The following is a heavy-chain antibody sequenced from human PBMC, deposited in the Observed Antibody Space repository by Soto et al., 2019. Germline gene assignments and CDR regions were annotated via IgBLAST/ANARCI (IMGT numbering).Heavy chain of an antibody. Sequence: PGESLKISCHGGGYKFSTYWIAWVRQMPVKGLEWMGIIYPVDSDTTYSPSFQGQVTISAHKSNSTAYLQWSSLKASDSATYYCARLSRDYGSGSYYSYGMDVWGQGTTVTVSS. J-gene: IGHJ6*02. CDR3: ARLSRDYGSGSYYSYGMDV. CDR1: GYKFSTYW. D-gene: IGHD3-10*01. CDR2: IYPVDSDT. V-gene: IGHV5-51*01.